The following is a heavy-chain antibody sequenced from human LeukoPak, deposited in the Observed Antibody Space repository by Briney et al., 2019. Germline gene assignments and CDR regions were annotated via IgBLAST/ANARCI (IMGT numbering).Heavy chain of an antibody. CDR2: IYTSGST. D-gene: IGHD2-2*01. V-gene: IGHV4-4*07. J-gene: IGHJ6*03. CDR1: GGSISSYY. Sequence: PSETLSLTCTVSGGSISSYYWSWIRQPAGKGLEWIGRIYTSGSTNYNPSLKSRVTMSVDTSKNQFSLKLSSVTAADTAVYYCARDQGQLLSGPTMGYYYHMDVWGKGTTVTVSS. CDR3: ARDQGQLLSGPTMGYYYHMDV.